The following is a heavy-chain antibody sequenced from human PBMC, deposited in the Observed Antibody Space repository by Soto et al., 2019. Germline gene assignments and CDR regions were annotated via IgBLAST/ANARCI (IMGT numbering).Heavy chain of an antibody. CDR3: ANPSGYYFGLGSHDEASDM. D-gene: IGHD3-10*01. CDR2: ISKDGSKK. CDR1: GFMFSGFG. Sequence: GGSLRLSCAASGFMFSGFGMHWVRQAPGKGLQWVAGISKDGSKKYYADSVKGRFTISRDNSKKTLYLQMNSLRAEDTAVYYCANPSGYYFGLGSHDEASDMGGQGTGVTVSS. J-gene: IGHJ3*02. V-gene: IGHV3-30*18.